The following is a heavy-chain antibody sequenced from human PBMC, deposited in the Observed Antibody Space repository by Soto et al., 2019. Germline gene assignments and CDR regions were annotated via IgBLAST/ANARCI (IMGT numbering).Heavy chain of an antibody. J-gene: IGHJ4*02. Sequence: QVQLVESAGGAVQPGESLRLSCVAAGFDFTYYAMHWVRHAPGKGLESVAVMSSDGSKIHHTDSVKGRFTISRDNSKNTLYLQMNSLRKEDTAVYFCAKDEGVGGTLGLFDYWGQGTLVSVSS. V-gene: IGHV3-30*18. CDR1: GFDFTYYA. CDR2: MSSDGSKI. D-gene: IGHD1-26*01. CDR3: AKDEGVGGTLGLFDY.